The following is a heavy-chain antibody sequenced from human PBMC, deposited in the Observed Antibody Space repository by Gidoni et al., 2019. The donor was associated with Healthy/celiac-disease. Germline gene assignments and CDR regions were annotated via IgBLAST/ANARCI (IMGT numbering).Heavy chain of an antibody. CDR3: ARDRKGIAARYYYYGMDV. J-gene: IGHJ6*02. Sequence: QVQLVQSGAEVKKPGASVKVSCKASGYTFTRYYMHWVRQAPGQGLEWRAIINPSGGSKSYEHKFQGRVTMTRDTYTSTVYSELSSLRSEDTAVYYCARDRKGIAARYYYYGMDVWGQGTTVTVSS. D-gene: IGHD6-6*01. CDR1: GYTFTRYY. CDR2: INPSGGSK. V-gene: IGHV1-46*01.